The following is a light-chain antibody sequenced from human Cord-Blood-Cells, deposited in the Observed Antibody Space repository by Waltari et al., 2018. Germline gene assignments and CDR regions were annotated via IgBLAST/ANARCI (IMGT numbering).Light chain of an antibody. V-gene: IGKV1-39*01. CDR3: QQSYSTPIT. CDR2: AAS. J-gene: IGKJ5*01. CDR1: QSISSY. Sequence: DIQMTQSPSSLSASVGDRVTITCRASQSISSYLNWYQQKPGKAPKLLIYAASSLQSGVPSRFSGSGSGTDFTPTSSSLQPEDFATYYCQQSYSTPITFGQGTRLEIK.